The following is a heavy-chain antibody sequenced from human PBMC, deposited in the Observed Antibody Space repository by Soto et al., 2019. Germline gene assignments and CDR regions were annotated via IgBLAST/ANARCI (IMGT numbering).Heavy chain of an antibody. D-gene: IGHD4-4*01. V-gene: IGHV1-3*01. CDR3: ARKTVTNDYYYYGMDV. Sequence: GASVKVSCKASGYTFTSYAMHWVRQAPGQRLEWMGWINAGNGNTKYSQKFQGRVTITRDTSASTAYMELSSLRSEDTAVYYCARKTVTNDYYYYGMDVWGQGTTVTV. CDR2: INAGNGNT. CDR1: GYTFTSYA. J-gene: IGHJ6*02.